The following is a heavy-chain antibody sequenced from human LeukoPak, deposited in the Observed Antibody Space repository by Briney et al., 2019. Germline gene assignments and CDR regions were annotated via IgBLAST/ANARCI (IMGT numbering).Heavy chain of an antibody. D-gene: IGHD3-10*01. Sequence: PGGSLRLSCAASGFTFSSYSMNWVRQAPGKGLEWVSYISSSSSTIYYADSVKGRFTISRDNAKNSLYLQMNSLRAEDTAVYYCARFTLWFGEGRGYDFDYWGQGTLVTVSS. CDR3: ARFTLWFGEGRGYDFDY. CDR2: ISSSSSTI. V-gene: IGHV3-48*01. CDR1: GFTFSSYS. J-gene: IGHJ4*02.